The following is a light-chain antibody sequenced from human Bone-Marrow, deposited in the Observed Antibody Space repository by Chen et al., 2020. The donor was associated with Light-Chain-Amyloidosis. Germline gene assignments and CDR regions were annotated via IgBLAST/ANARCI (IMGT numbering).Light chain of an antibody. CDR2: AAS. Sequence: VLTQSPAPLSLSPGERATLSCRASESVSSFLAWYQQKPGQAPRLLIYAASNRATGIPARFSGSGSGTDFTLTISSLEPEDFAVYYCQQRSNWPSFGQGTKVEIK. CDR3: QQRSNWPS. J-gene: IGKJ1*01. V-gene: IGKV3-11*01. CDR1: ESVSSF.